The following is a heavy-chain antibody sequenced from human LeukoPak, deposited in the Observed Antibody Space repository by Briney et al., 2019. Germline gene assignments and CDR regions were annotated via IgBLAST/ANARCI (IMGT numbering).Heavy chain of an antibody. V-gene: IGHV4-38-2*01. D-gene: IGHD4-17*01. CDR2: MFHSGDT. J-gene: IGHJ4*02. CDR1: GYSIRSGSY. Sequence: SETLSLTCDVSGYSIRSGSYWGWIRQPPGKGLEWIGCMFHSGDTYHNPSLKSRVTISADTSKNQFSLKLTSVTAADTAVYYCAKVGAYGDYARHDYWGQGTLVAVSS. CDR3: AKVGAYGDYARHDY.